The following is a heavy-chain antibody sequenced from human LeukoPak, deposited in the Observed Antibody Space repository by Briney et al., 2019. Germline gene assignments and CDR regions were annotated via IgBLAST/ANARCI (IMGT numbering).Heavy chain of an antibody. J-gene: IGHJ3*01. V-gene: IGHV3-73*01. Sequence: PGGSLRLSFAASGFTFSGSAMHWVRQASGKGLEWVGRIRSKSNSYATAYAASVKGRFTISRDDSKKTAYLQMNSLKTEDTAVYYCASWDYGDSETFDFWGQGTMVTVSS. CDR2: IRSKSNSYAT. CDR1: GFTFSGSA. D-gene: IGHD4-17*01. CDR3: ASWDYGDSETFDF.